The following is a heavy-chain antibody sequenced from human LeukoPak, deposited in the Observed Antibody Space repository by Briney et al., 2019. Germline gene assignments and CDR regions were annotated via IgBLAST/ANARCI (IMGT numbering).Heavy chain of an antibody. Sequence: SETLSLTCTVSGGSISSGGYYWSWIRQPPGKGLEWIGYIYHSGSTYYNPSLKSRVTISVDRSKNQFSLKLSSVTAADTAVYYCARWGHYDSSGYYPPGGSQHWGQGTLVTVSS. CDR1: GGSISSGGYY. J-gene: IGHJ1*01. CDR3: ARWGHYDSSGYYPPGGSQH. D-gene: IGHD3-22*01. CDR2: IYHSGST. V-gene: IGHV4-30-2*01.